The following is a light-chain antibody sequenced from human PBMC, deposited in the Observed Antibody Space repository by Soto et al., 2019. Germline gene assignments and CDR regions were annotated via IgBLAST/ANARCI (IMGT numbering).Light chain of an antibody. CDR2: EVS. Sequence: QSALTQPASVSGSPGQSITISCTGTSSDVGSYNLVSWYQQHPGKAPKLMIYEVSKRPSGVSNRFSGSKSGNTAFLTISGLQAEDEADYYCCSYAGSSTFPYVFGTGTKLTVL. CDR3: CSYAGSSTFPYV. CDR1: SSDVGSYNL. V-gene: IGLV2-23*02. J-gene: IGLJ1*01.